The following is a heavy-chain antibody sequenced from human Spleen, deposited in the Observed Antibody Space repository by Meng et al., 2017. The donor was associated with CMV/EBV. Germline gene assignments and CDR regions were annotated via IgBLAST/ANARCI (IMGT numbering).Heavy chain of an antibody. D-gene: IGHD1-26*01. CDR3: SRSRGPYYGMDV. V-gene: IGHV3-74*01. CDR2: INSDGSIT. J-gene: IGHJ6*02. CDR1: GFTFSSYW. Sequence: GESLKISCAASGFTFSSYWMHWVRQAPGKGLVWVSRINSDGSITTYADSVKGRFTISRDNAKNTLYLQMNSLRAEDTAVYFCSRSRGPYYGMDVWGQGTTVTVSS.